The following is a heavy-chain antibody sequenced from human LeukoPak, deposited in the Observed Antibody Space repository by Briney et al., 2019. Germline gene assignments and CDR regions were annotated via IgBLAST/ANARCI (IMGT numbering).Heavy chain of an antibody. CDR1: GFTVSSND. V-gene: IGHV3-66*01. Sequence: GGSLRLSCAASGFTVSSNDMSWVRQAPGKGLEWVSVIYSGGSTYYADSVKGRFTISRDNSKNTLYLQMNSLRAEDTAVYYCARDPSGGSSSRDYWGQGTLVTVSS. CDR3: ARDPSGGSSSRDY. J-gene: IGHJ4*02. CDR2: IYSGGST. D-gene: IGHD6-6*01.